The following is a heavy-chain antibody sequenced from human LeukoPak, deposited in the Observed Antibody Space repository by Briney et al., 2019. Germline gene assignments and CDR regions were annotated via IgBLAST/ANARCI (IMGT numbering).Heavy chain of an antibody. J-gene: IGHJ4*02. CDR2: IYTSGST. CDR3: ARGADSSGEDYFDY. V-gene: IGHV4-4*07. CDR1: GGSISSYY. D-gene: IGHD3-22*01. Sequence: SETLSLTCTVSGGSISSYYWSWIRQPAGKGLEWIGRIYTSGSTNYNPSLKSRVTMSVDTSKNQFPLKLSSVTAADTAVYYCARGADSSGEDYFDYWGQGTLVTVSS.